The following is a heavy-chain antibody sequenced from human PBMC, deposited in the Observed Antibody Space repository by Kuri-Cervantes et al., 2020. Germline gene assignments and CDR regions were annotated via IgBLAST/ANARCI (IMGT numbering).Heavy chain of an antibody. CDR2: ILYDGSTK. CDR1: GFTFSSYG. J-gene: IGHJ4*02. CDR3: AKDYYDNSGAY. Sequence: GESLKISCAASGFTFSSYGMHWVRQAPGKVLEWVTFILYDGSTKYYADSVKGRFTISRDNSKNMLYLQMNSLRADDTAVYYCAKDYYDNSGAYWGQGTLVTVSS. V-gene: IGHV3-30*02. D-gene: IGHD3-16*01.